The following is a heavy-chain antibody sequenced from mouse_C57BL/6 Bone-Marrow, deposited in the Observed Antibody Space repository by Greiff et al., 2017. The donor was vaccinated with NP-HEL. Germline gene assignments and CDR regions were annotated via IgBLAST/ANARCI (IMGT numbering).Heavy chain of an antibody. Sequence: VQLQQSGAELVRPGASVKLSCTASGFNIKDDYMHWVKQRPEQGLEWIGWIDPENGDTEYASKFQGKATITADTSSNTAYLQLSSLTSEDTAVYYCTPITGPWFAYWGQGTLVTVSA. CDR2: IDPENGDT. CDR1: GFNIKDDY. J-gene: IGHJ3*01. D-gene: IGHD1-2*01. CDR3: TPITGPWFAY. V-gene: IGHV14-4*01.